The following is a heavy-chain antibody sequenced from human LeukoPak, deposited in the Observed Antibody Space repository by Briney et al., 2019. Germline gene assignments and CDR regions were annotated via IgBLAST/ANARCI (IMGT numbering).Heavy chain of an antibody. CDR3: ARGATVTYYFDH. D-gene: IGHD4-17*01. Sequence: GGSLRLSCAASGFTFSDYEMNWVRQAPGKGLEWLSYISTGGRTVKYADSVKGRFTISRDNARSSLFLQMSNLRVEDTAVYFCARGATVTYYFDHWGQGTLVTVSS. V-gene: IGHV3-48*03. CDR1: GFTFSDYE. J-gene: IGHJ4*02. CDR2: ISTGGRTV.